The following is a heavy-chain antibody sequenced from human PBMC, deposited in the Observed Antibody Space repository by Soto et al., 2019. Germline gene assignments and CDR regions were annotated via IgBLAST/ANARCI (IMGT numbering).Heavy chain of an antibody. CDR1: GLTFSRYE. CDR3: TTSSWFGEGFDV. D-gene: IGHD3-10*01. Sequence: GGSLSISCAASGLTFSRYEMNWVRQAPGKGLEWIAYIHSSATTMFYADSVKGRFTISRDNAKNSQYLQLTSLRAEDTALYYCTTSSWFGEGFDVWGQGTTVTVSS. J-gene: IGHJ6*02. V-gene: IGHV3-48*03. CDR2: IHSSATTM.